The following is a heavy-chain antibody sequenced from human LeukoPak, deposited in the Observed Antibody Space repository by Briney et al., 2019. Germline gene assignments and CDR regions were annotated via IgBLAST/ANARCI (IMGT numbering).Heavy chain of an antibody. J-gene: IGHJ6*03. Sequence: GESLKISSKGSGYSSTSYWSGWVRPMPGKGLEWMGIIYPGDSDTTYSPSFQGQVTISADKSLSTASLPWSSLTASDTAMYYCTREGHSSYDYGYYYYYMDVWGKETTVTVSS. CDR1: GYSSTSYW. CDR2: IYPGDSDT. V-gene: IGHV5-51*01. CDR3: TREGHSSYDYGYYYYYMDV. D-gene: IGHD5-12*01.